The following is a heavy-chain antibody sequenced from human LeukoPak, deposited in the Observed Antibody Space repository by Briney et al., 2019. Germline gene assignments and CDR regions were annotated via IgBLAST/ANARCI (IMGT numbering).Heavy chain of an antibody. V-gene: IGHV4-59*08. J-gene: IGHJ3*02. CDR3: ARHGVEGAFDI. D-gene: IGHD3-3*01. Sequence: ETLSLTCTVSGGSISSYYWSWIRQPPGKGLEWIGYVYYSGSTNYNPSLKSRVTISVDTSKNQFSLKLSSVTAADTTVFYCARHGVEGAFDIWGQGTMVTVSS. CDR1: GGSISSYY. CDR2: VYYSGST.